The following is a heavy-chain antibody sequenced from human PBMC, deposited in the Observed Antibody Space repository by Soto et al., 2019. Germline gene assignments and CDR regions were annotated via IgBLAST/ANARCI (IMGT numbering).Heavy chain of an antibody. Sequence: GGSLRLSCAASGFTFSSYGMHWVRQAPGKGLEWVAVISYDGSNKYYADSVKGRFTISRDNSKNTLYLQMNSLRAEDTAVYYCAKLGSGYDLYSANYWGQGTLVTVSS. CDR3: AKLGSGYDLYSANY. V-gene: IGHV3-30*18. J-gene: IGHJ4*02. D-gene: IGHD5-12*01. CDR1: GFTFSSYG. CDR2: ISYDGSNK.